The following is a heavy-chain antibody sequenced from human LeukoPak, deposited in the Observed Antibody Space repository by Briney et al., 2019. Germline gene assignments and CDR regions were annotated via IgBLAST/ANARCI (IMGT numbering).Heavy chain of an antibody. D-gene: IGHD6-13*01. CDR2: ISYDGSNK. CDR3: ASKYSSSWYSGFYYYYYGMDV. V-gene: IGHV3-30-3*01. J-gene: IGHJ6*02. CDR1: GFTFSSYA. Sequence: GGSLRLSCAASGFTFSSYAMHWVRQAPGKGLEWVAVISYDGSNKYYADSVKGRFTISRDNSKNTLYLQMNSLRAEDTAVYYCASKYSSSWYSGFYYYYYGMDVWGQGTTVTVSS.